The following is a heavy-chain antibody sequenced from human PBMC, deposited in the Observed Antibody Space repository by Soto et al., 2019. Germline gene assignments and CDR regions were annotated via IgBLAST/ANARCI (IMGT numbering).Heavy chain of an antibody. Sequence: PGGSLRLSCAASGCTFSNAWINWVRQAPGKGLEWVGRIKSKTGGGTTDYAAPVKGRFAISRDDSNNMVYLQMNSLKIEDTAVYFCTTDSYSTIIIVRFDYWGHGTLVTVSS. CDR1: GCTFSNAW. J-gene: IGHJ4*01. CDR3: TTDSYSTIIIVRFDY. D-gene: IGHD3-22*01. CDR2: IKSKTGGGTT. V-gene: IGHV3-15*07.